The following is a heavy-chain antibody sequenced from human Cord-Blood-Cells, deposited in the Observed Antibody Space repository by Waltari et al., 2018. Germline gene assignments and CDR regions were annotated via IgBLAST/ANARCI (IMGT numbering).Heavy chain of an antibody. J-gene: IGHJ6*02. D-gene: IGHD5-12*01. CDR1: GYSIRSGYY. Sequence: QVQLQESGPGLVKPSETLSLTCAVSGYSIRSGYYWGWIRQPPGQGLEWIGSIYHSGSTYYNPSLKSRVTISVDTSKNQFSLKLSSVTAADTAVYYCARDRGGYSGYDYYYYGMDVWGQGTTVTVSS. CDR3: ARDRGGYSGYDYYYYGMDV. V-gene: IGHV4-38-2*02. CDR2: IYHSGST.